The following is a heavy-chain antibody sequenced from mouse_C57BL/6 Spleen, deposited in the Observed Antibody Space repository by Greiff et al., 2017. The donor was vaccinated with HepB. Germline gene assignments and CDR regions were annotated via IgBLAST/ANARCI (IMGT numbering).Heavy chain of an antibody. CDR2: ISDGGSYT. J-gene: IGHJ2*01. V-gene: IGHV5-4*01. CDR3: ARDSGTD. D-gene: IGHD3-3*01. CDR1: GFTFSSYA. Sequence: EVKLVESGGGLVKPGGSLKLSCAASGFTFSSYAMPWVRQTPEKRLEWVATISDGGSYTYYPDNVKGRFTISRDNAKNNLYLQMSHLKSEDTAMYYCARDSGTDWGQGTTLTVSS.